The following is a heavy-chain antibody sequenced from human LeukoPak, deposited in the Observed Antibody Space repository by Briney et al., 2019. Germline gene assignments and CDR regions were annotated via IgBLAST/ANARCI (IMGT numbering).Heavy chain of an antibody. CDR3: ARLVQDDILTGYSTYYFDY. CDR2: IYHSGST. V-gene: IGHV4-4*02. J-gene: IGHJ4*02. Sequence: PSETLSLTCAVSGGSISSSNWWRWVRQPPGKGLEWIGEIYHSGSTNYNPSLRSRVTISVDKSKNQFSLKLSSVTAADTAVYYCARLVQDDILTGYSTYYFDYWGQGTLVTVSS. CDR1: GGSISSSNW. D-gene: IGHD3-9*01.